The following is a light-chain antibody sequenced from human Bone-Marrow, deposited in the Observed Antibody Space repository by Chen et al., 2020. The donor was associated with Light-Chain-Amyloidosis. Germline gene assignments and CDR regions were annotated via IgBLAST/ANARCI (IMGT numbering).Light chain of an antibody. CDR2: GSS. CDR3: QQYGTSPLT. Sequence: EIVLTQSPGTLSLSPGEGANLSCRASQTISSNYLTWYQQKFGQAPRLLIYGSSSRATGIPDRFTGNGSGTDFTLTINRLEPDDFAMYYCQQYGTSPLTFGGGTKVEIK. CDR1: QTISSNY. V-gene: IGKV3-20*01. J-gene: IGKJ4*01.